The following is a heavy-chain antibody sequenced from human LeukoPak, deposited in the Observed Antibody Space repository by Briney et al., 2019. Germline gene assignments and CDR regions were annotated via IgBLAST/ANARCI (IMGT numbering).Heavy chain of an antibody. D-gene: IGHD3-22*01. J-gene: IGHJ4*02. V-gene: IGHV3-11*01. CDR2: ISTSAGTI. CDR1: GFTFSDYY. Sequence: GESLRLSCAASGFTFSDYYMTWIRQAPGKGLEWISYISTSAGTIYYADSVKGRFTISRDNAKNSLYLQMNSLRAEDTAVYDCARDAIDSRGFDFDYWGQGTLVTVSS. CDR3: ARDAIDSRGFDFDY.